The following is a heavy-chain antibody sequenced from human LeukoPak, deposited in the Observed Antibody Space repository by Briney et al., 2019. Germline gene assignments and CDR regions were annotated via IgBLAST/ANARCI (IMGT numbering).Heavy chain of an antibody. J-gene: IGHJ6*02. CDR3: ARDVGTMIPQDWYGMDV. D-gene: IGHD3-22*01. Sequence: SETLSLTCTVSGGSISSYYWSWIRQPPGKGLEWIGYIYYSGSTNYNPSLKSRVTISVDTSKNQFSLKLSSVTAADTAVYYCARDVGTMIPQDWYGMDVWGQGTTVTVSS. CDR2: IYYSGST. V-gene: IGHV4-59*01. CDR1: GGSISSYY.